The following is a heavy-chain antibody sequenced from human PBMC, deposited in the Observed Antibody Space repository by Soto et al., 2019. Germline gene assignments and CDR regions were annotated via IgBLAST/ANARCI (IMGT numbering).Heavy chain of an antibody. V-gene: IGHV3-30*18. CDR2: ISYDGSNK. D-gene: IGHD1-26*01. CDR1: GFTFSSYG. J-gene: IGHJ3*02. Sequence: QVQLVESGGGVVQPGRSLRLSCAASGFTFSSYGMHWVRQAPGKGLEWVAVISYDGSNKYYADSVKGRFTISRDNYKNTLYLQMNSLRAEDTAVYYCAKDISGSYQGDGAFDIWGQGTMVTVSS. CDR3: AKDISGSYQGDGAFDI.